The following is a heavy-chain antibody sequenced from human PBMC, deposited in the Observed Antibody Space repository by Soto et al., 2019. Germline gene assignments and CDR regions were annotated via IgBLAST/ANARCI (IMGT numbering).Heavy chain of an antibody. V-gene: IGHV1-18*01. CDR2: ISAYNGNT. D-gene: IGHD6-19*01. CDR3: ARDSSGWRYYYYYGMDV. Sequence: QVQLVQSGAEVKKPGASVKVSCKASGYTFTSYGISWVRQAPGQGLELLGWISAYNGNTNYAQKLQGRVTMTTDTSTSTAYMELRSLRSDDTAVYYCARDSSGWRYYYYYGMDVWGQGPTVTVSS. CDR1: GYTFTSYG. J-gene: IGHJ6*02.